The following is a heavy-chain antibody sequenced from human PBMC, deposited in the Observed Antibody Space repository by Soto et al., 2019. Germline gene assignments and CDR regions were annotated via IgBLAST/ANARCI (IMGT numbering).Heavy chain of an antibody. D-gene: IGHD5-18*01. V-gene: IGHV4-34*01. CDR3: ARTRGYSYGNRIDY. CDR1: GGSFSGYY. J-gene: IGHJ4*02. CDR2: INHSGST. Sequence: SETLSLTCAVYGGSFSGYYWSWIRQPPGKGLEWIGEINHSGSTNYNPSLKSRVTISVDTSKNQFSLKLSSVTAADTAVYYCARTRGYSYGNRIDYWGQGTLVTVSS.